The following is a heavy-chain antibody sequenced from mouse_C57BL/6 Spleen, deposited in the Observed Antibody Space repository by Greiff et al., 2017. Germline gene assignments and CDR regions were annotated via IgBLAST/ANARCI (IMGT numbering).Heavy chain of an antibody. D-gene: IGHD2-2*01. CDR3: AREGVYYGYDGSAMDY. Sequence: EVQVVESGPGLVKPSQSLSLTCSVTGYSITSGYYWNWIRQFPGNKLEWMGYISYDGSNNYNPSLKNRISITRDTSKNQFFLKLNSVTTEDTATYYCAREGVYYGYDGSAMDYWGQGTSVTVSS. J-gene: IGHJ4*01. V-gene: IGHV3-6*01. CDR2: ISYDGSN. CDR1: GYSITSGYY.